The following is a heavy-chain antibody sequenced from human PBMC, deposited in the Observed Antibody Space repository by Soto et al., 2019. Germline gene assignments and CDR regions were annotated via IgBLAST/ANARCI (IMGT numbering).Heavy chain of an antibody. D-gene: IGHD3-10*01. Sequence: EVQVVESGGASVQPGGSLRLSCAASGFTFTSYWIHWVRQAPGKGLLWMSRIKGDETTSSYADSVKGRFTISRDNAKNTVYLQMNSLRAEDTTVYYCARGAFGSYYVDYWGPGALVTVSS. J-gene: IGHJ4*02. CDR1: GFTFTSYW. CDR3: ARGAFGSYYVDY. CDR2: IKGDETTS. V-gene: IGHV3-74*01.